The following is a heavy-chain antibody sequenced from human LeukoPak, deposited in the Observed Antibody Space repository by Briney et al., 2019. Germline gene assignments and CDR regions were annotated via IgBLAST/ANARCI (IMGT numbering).Heavy chain of an antibody. CDR2: IYTSGST. CDR3: VRHEGRIGYGGNSGLGY. V-gene: IGHV4-61*02. CDR1: GGSISSGSYY. J-gene: IGHJ4*02. Sequence: SETLSLTCTVSGGSISSGSYYWSWIRQPAGKGLEWIGRIYTSGSTNYNPSLKSRVTISIDPSKNQFSLKLSSVTDADTAVYYCVRHEGRIGYGGNSGLGYWGQGTLVTVSS. D-gene: IGHD4-23*01.